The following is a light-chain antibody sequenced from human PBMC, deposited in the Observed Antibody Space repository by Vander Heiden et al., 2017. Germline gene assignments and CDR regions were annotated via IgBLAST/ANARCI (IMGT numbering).Light chain of an antibody. J-gene: IGKJ4*01. CDR2: GAS. Sequence: KPGQAPRLLIFGASQRAAGIPPRFSASGSGTQLTRTSNSLHSDFLAVYYCQQYNKPPPLTFGGGTKVDIK. V-gene: IGKV3-15*01. CDR3: QQYNKPPPLT.